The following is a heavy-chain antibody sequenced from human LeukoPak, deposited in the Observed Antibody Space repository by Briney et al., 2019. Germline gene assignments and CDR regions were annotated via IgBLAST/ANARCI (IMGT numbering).Heavy chain of an antibody. J-gene: IGHJ4*02. CDR1: GFTFTSYW. V-gene: IGHV3-7*01. CDR2: INKNGSYK. Sequence: GGSLRLSCAVSGFTFTSYWMSWVRQAPEKGLEWVANINKNGSYKYHADSVKGRITISRDNAKNSLYLQMNSLRAEDTAVYYCARDATRGGDNDYWGQGTRVIVSS. D-gene: IGHD2-21*02. CDR3: ARDATRGGDNDY.